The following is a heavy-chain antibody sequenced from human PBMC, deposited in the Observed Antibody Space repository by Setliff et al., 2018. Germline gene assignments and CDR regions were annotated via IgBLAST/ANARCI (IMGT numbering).Heavy chain of an antibody. V-gene: IGHV1-69*13. J-gene: IGHJ3*02. D-gene: IGHD2-2*01. CDR2: IIPLFGTT. Sequence: SVKVSCKASGGNFNNYAINWVRQAPGQGLEGVGRIIPLFGTTNFAQEFQGRVTITADESTETTYMDLTSLRSEDTAVYYCARGYQVTPPRADAFDIWGQGTLVTVSS. CDR3: ARGYQVTPPRADAFDI. CDR1: GGNFNNYA.